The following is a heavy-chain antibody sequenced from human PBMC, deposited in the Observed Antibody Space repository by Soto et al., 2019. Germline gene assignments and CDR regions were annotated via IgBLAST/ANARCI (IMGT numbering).Heavy chain of an antibody. CDR2: ISGSSGST. Sequence: AVRRVSQAPGKGLEWVSAISGSSGSTYYADSVKGRFTISRDNSKNTLYLQMNSLRADDTAVYYCAKRADWFDPWGQGTLVTVSS. CDR1: A. J-gene: IGHJ5*02. V-gene: IGHV3-23*01. D-gene: IGHD6-13*01. CDR3: AKRADWFDP.